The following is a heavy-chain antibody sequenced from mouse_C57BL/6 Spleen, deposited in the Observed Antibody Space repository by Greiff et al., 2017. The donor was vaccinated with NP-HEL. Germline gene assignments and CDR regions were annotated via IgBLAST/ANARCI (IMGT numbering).Heavy chain of an antibody. CDR2: IYPGDGDT. J-gene: IGHJ4*01. V-gene: IGHV1-82*01. D-gene: IGHD1-1*01. CDR1: GYAFSSSW. Sequence: VQLQQSGPELVKPGASVKISCKASGYAFSSSWMNWVKQRPGKGLEWIGRIYPGDGDTNYNGKFKGKATLTADKSSSTAYMQLSSLTSEDSAVYFCALTTGDYAMDYWGQGTSVTVSS. CDR3: ALTTGDYAMDY.